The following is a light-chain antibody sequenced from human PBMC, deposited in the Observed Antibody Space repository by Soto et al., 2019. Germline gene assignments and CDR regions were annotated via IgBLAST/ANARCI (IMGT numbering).Light chain of an antibody. J-gene: IGKJ1*01. V-gene: IGKV3-11*01. CDR1: QSVSTY. CDR2: DAS. CDR3: QQRSNWPLIT. Sequence: EIVFTQSPATLSLSPGERATLSCSASQSVSTYLAWYQQKPGQAPRLLIYDASNRATGIPARFSGSGSGTDFTLTISSLEPEDFAVYYCQQRSNWPLITFGQGTKVDIK.